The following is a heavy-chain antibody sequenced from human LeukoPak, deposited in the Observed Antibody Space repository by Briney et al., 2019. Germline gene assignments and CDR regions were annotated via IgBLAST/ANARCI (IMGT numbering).Heavy chain of an antibody. D-gene: IGHD1-1*01. CDR3: VRDGYNWGRYFDY. V-gene: IGHV1-2*02. CDR1: GYTFTDYY. J-gene: IGHJ4*02. Sequence: ASVKVSCKASGYTFTDYYIHWVRQAPGQGLGWMGWINPNSGITNYAQKFQGRVAMTRDTSITTAYMELSRLRFDDTAVYYCVRDGYNWGRYFDYWGQGTLVTVSS. CDR2: INPNSGIT.